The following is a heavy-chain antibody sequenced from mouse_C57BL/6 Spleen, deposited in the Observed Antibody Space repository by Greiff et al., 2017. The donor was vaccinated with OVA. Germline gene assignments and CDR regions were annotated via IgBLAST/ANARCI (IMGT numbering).Heavy chain of an antibody. CDR2: IYPGSGST. CDR1: GYTFTSYW. CDR3: ARGEITTVGAGDGYFDV. J-gene: IGHJ1*03. Sequence: QVQLQQPGAELVKPGASVKMSCKASGYTFTSYWITWVKQRPGQGLEWIGDIYPGSGSTNYNEKFKSKATLTVDTSSSTAYMQISSLTSEDSAVYYGARGEITTVGAGDGYFDVWGTGTTVTVSS. D-gene: IGHD1-1*01. V-gene: IGHV1-55*01.